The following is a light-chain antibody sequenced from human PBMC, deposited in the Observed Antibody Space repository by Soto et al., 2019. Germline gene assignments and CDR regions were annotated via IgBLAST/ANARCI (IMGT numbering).Light chain of an antibody. CDR3: QQRPNWR. J-gene: IGKJ2*03. V-gene: IGKV3-11*01. CDR2: DAS. CDR1: QSVSRS. Sequence: EIVLTQSPATLSLSPGERATLSCRASQSVSRSLAWYQQKTGQDPRLLIYDASNRATGIPARFSGSGSETDFTLTISSLEPEDFAVYFSQQRPNWRFGQVTKLEIK.